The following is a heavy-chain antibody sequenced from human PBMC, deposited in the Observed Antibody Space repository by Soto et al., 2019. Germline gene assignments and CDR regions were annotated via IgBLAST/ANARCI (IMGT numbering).Heavy chain of an antibody. CDR1: GNTFNNYD. CDR2: INPNSGNT. D-gene: IGHD3-10*01. Sequence: ASVKVSCKASGNTFNNYDIHWVRQAPGHGLEWMGLINPNSGNTGYAQNFRGRVTMTQNTAIGTAYMELSSLRSDDTATYYCTRAYGAETFDFWGQGTRVTVSS. CDR3: TRAYGAETFDF. V-gene: IGHV1-8*02. J-gene: IGHJ5*01.